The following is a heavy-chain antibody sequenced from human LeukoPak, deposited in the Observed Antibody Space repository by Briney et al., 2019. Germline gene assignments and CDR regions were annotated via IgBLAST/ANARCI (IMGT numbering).Heavy chain of an antibody. CDR2: INHSGST. CDR3: ARGPSDFDP. CDR1: GGSFSGYY. V-gene: IGHV4-34*01. Sequence: PSETLSLTCAVYGGSFSGYYWSWIRQPPGKGLEWIGEINHSGSTNYNPSLKGRVTISVDTSKNQFSLKLSSVTAADTAVYYCARGPSDFDPWGQGTLVTVSS. J-gene: IGHJ5*02.